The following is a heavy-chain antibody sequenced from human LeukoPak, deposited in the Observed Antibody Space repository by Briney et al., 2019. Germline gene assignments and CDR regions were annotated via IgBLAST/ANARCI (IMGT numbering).Heavy chain of an antibody. J-gene: IGHJ4*02. CDR2: INHSGST. V-gene: IGHV4-34*01. CDR1: GGSFSGYY. Sequence: SETLSLTCAVYGGSFSGYYWSWIRQPPGKGLEWIGEINHSGSTNYNPSLKSRVTISVDTSKNQFSLKLSSVTAADTAVYYCARSGTGPKGGFDYWGQGTLVTVPS. D-gene: IGHD2-8*02. CDR3: ARSGTGPKGGFDY.